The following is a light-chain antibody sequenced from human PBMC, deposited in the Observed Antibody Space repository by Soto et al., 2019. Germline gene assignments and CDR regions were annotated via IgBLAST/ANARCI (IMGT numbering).Light chain of an antibody. Sequence: DMVVPQAPLTLPVTPGETASISCRSSQSILHSNGYNYLDWYLQKPGQSPQLLIYLGSNRASGVPDRFSGSGSGTDFTLKISRVEAEDVGVYYCVQALQSPPWTFGQGTKVEIK. CDR3: VQALQSPPWT. J-gene: IGKJ1*01. CDR1: QSILHSNGYNY. V-gene: IGKV2-28*01. CDR2: LGS.